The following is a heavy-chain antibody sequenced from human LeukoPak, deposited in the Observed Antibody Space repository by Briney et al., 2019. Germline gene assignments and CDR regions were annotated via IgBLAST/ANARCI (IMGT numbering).Heavy chain of an antibody. D-gene: IGHD6-13*01. Sequence: GGSLRLSCAASGFTFSTYWMSWVRQAPGKGLEWVANIQQDGIKKYYVDSVKGRFTISRDNAKNSLYLQMNSLRGEDTAVYFCARAYSSSWLAYYYYSMDVWGQGTTVTVSS. CDR3: ARAYSSSWLAYYYYSMDV. CDR1: GFTFSTYW. V-gene: IGHV3-7*01. CDR2: IQQDGIKK. J-gene: IGHJ6*02.